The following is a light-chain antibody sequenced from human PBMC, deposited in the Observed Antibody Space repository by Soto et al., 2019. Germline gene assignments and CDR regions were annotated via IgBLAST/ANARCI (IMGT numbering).Light chain of an antibody. CDR3: QQYNAWPPIT. CDR2: GAS. CDR1: HSVTSN. Sequence: PGERATLSCRASHSVTSNLAWYQQKPGQSPRLLIYGASTRATGIPARFSGSGSGTEFTLTISSLQSEDFAVYYCQQYNAWPPITFGQGTRLEI. J-gene: IGKJ5*01. V-gene: IGKV3-15*01.